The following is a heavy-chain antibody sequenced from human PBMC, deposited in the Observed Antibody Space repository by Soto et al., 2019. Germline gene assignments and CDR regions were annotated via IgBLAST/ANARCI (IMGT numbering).Heavy chain of an antibody. CDR3: ERGGKYSSSWYYFYFDY. CDR1: GGSFSGYY. CDR2: INHSGST. Sequence: SETLSLTCAVYGGSFSGYYWSWIRQPPGKGLEWIGEINHSGSTNYKPSLKSRVTISVDTSKNQFSLKLSSVTAADTAVYYCERGGKYSSSWYYFYFDYWGQGTLVTVSS. J-gene: IGHJ4*02. D-gene: IGHD6-13*01. V-gene: IGHV4-34*01.